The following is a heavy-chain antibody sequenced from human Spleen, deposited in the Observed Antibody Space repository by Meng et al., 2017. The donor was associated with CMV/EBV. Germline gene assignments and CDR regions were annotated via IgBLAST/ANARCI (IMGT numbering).Heavy chain of an antibody. CDR1: GGSVSNYY. CDR3: ATGWYPWKPDY. V-gene: IGHV4-59*02. D-gene: IGHD1-1*01. Sequence: SETLSLTCPVSGGSVSNYYWSWIRQPPGRGLEWIGYVSYSGSTKYNPALKNRVTISIDTSKNQLSLNLNSVTAADTAVYYCATGWYPWKPDYWGQGTLVTVSS. J-gene: IGHJ4*02. CDR2: VSYSGST.